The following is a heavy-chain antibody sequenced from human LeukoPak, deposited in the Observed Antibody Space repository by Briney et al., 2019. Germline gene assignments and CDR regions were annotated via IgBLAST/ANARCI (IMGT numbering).Heavy chain of an antibody. Sequence: SVNVSCKASVGTFSSYAISGVRQAPGQGLEWMGRIIPILGIANYAQQFQGRVTITADNSKRTAYMELSSLRSEDTAVYYCARAEGYDILTGYSFDYWGQGTLVTVSS. V-gene: IGHV1-69*04. CDR1: VGTFSSYA. J-gene: IGHJ4*02. D-gene: IGHD3-9*01. CDR2: IIPILGIA. CDR3: ARAEGYDILTGYSFDY.